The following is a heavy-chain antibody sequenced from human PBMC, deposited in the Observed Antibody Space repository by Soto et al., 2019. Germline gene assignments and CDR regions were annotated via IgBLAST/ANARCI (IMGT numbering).Heavy chain of an antibody. J-gene: IGHJ4*02. CDR2: ISAYNGNT. CDR3: ARLRVGVAATDTFNY. V-gene: IGHV1-18*01. CDR1: AYTFPIYG. D-gene: IGHD2-15*01. Sequence: SVPVSCTASAYTFPIYGITWVRPAPGQGLEWMGWISAYNGNTNYAQKLQGRVTMTTDTSTSTAYMELRSLRSDDTAVYYCARLRVGVAATDTFNYWGQGTLVTVSS.